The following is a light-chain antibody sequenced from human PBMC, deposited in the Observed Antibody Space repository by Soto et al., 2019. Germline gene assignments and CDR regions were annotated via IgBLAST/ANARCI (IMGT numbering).Light chain of an antibody. CDR1: QSVRSN. V-gene: IGKV3-15*01. CDR2: GAS. Sequence: EIVMPQSPATLSVSPGASATLSCRASQSVRSNLAWYQQKPGQAPRLLIYGASTRATGIPARFSGSGSGTEFTLTISSLQSEDFAVYYCKQYNNWPWTFGQGTKVDIK. CDR3: KQYNNWPWT. J-gene: IGKJ1*01.